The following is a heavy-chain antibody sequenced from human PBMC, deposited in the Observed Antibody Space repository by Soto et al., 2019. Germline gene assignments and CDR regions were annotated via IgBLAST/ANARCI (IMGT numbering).Heavy chain of an antibody. D-gene: IGHD6-13*01. CDR1: GFTFSRFW. CDR2: INTDGSST. CDR3: TRDPGAYSSTWSFYFDS. V-gene: IGHV3-74*01. Sequence: GGSLRLSCAASGFTFSRFWMHWVRQAPGKGLVWVSRINTDGSSTTYADSVKGRFTISRDDAKNTLYLQMDSLRAEDTGVYYCTRDPGAYSSTWSFYFDSWGQGTLVTVSS. J-gene: IGHJ4*02.